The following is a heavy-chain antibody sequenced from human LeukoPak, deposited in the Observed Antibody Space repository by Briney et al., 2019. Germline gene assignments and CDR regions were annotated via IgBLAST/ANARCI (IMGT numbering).Heavy chain of an antibody. D-gene: IGHD6-13*01. V-gene: IGHV4-34*01. CDR3: ARGGSWPFYYYYYMDV. J-gene: IGHJ6*03. CDR1: GGSFSGYY. Sequence: SETLSLTCAVYGGSFSGYYWSWIRQPPGKGLEWIGEINHSGSTNYNPSLKSRVTISVDTSENQFSLKLSSVTAADTAVYYCARGGSWPFYYYYYMDVWGKGTTVTISS. CDR2: INHSGST.